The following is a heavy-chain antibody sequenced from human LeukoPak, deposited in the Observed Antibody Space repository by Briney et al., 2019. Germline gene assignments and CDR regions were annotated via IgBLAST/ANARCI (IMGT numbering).Heavy chain of an antibody. CDR2: INSDGSST. V-gene: IGHV3-74*01. D-gene: IGHD1-26*01. J-gene: IGHJ4*02. CDR1: GFTFSNYW. CDR3: ARDPAWGFDY. Sequence: GGSLRLSCAASGFTFSNYWVSWVRQTPGKGLVWVSRINSDGSSTSYADSVKGRFTISRDNAKNTLYLQMNSLRAEDTAVYYCARDPAWGFDYWGQGTLVTVSS.